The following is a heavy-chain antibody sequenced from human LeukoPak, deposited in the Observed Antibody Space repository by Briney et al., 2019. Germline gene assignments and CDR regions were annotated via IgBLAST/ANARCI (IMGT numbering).Heavy chain of an antibody. CDR1: GGSIGSSSYY. CDR2: IYYSGST. D-gene: IGHD6-13*01. CDR3: TYAGRLDDY. J-gene: IGHJ4*02. V-gene: IGHV4-39*07. Sequence: SETLSLTCTVSGGSIGSSSYYWGWIRQPPGKGLEWIGSIYYSGSTYYNPSLKSRVTISVDTSKNQFSLKLSSVTAADTAVYYCTYAGRLDDYWGQGTLVTVSS.